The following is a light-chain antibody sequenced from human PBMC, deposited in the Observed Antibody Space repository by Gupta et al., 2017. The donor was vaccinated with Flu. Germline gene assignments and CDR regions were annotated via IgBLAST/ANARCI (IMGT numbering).Light chain of an antibody. Sequence: QSVLTQPPSASGTPGQRVTISCSGSSSNIGSNYVYWYQQLPGTAPKLLIYRNNKRPSGVPDRFSGSKSGTSASLAISGLRSEDEADYYCAAWDDSLSVVWVFGGGTKLTVL. CDR2: RNN. V-gene: IGLV1-47*01. J-gene: IGLJ3*02. CDR1: SSNIGSNY. CDR3: AAWDDSLSVVWV.